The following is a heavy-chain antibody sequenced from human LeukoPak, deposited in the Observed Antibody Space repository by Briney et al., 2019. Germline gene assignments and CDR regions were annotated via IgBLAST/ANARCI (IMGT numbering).Heavy chain of an antibody. CDR1: GYTLTELS. Sequence: ASVKVSCKVSGYTLTELSMHWVRQAPGKGLEWMGGFDPEDGETIYAQKFQGRVTMTEDTSTDTAYMELSSLRSEDTAVYYCATQKLAYCGGDCYSVGYWGQGTLVTVSS. CDR3: ATQKLAYCGGDCYSVGY. D-gene: IGHD2-21*02. V-gene: IGHV1-24*01. J-gene: IGHJ4*02. CDR2: FDPEDGET.